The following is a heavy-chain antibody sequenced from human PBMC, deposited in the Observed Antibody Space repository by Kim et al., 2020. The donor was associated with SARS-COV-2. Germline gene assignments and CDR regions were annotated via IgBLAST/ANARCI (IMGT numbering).Heavy chain of an antibody. D-gene: IGHD3-10*01. CDR1: GGSISSSSYY. CDR3: ARAPYGSERYLQYFHH. V-gene: IGHV4-39*07. Sequence: SETLSLTCTVSGGSISSSSYYWGWIRQPPGRGLEWIGVIYYSGSSYYNSSLKSRVTISVDMSKNQFSLELTSVTAADTAVYYCARAPYGSERYLQYFHHWGQGTVVTVSS. J-gene: IGHJ1*01. CDR2: IYYSGSS.